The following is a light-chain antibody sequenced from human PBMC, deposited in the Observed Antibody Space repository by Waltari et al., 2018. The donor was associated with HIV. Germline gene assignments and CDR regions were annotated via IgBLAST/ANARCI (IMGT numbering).Light chain of an antibody. V-gene: IGLV1-47*01. CDR3: AAWGYSMTSVV. CDR2: RYK. Sequence: QSVLTQPPSASETTARRVTIACAVSSYHVGSNYVCWYQHLPGAAPKLRNCRYKQRPSAAPDRFSGSKSGTSASLAISGLRSEDVDDYYCAAWGYSMTSVVFGTGTKVTVL. J-gene: IGLJ1*01. CDR1: SYHVGSNY.